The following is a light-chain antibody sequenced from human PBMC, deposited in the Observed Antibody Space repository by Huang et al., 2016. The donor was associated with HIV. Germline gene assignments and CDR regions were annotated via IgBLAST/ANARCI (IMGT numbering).Light chain of an antibody. J-gene: IGKJ5*01. CDR2: SAS. V-gene: IGKV1-39*01. Sequence: IQMTQSPTSLSASVGDRFSIVCRASQSITTYLNWYQQKPGKAPKLLISSASTLHSGVPSRFSGSGSGTEFTLTIRGLQLDDFATYYCQQSYSALSSFGPGTRL. CDR1: QSITTY. CDR3: QQSYSALSS.